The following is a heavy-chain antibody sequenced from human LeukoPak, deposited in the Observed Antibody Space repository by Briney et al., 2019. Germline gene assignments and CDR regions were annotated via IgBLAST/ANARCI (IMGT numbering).Heavy chain of an antibody. CDR3: AKGHTDSSGYYYFDS. J-gene: IGHJ4*02. V-gene: IGHV3-23*01. Sequence: GGTLRLSCAASGFIFSNYGMSWVRQAPGKGLEWVSAIRGNAATTYYADSVKGRFSIFRDNSKNMLYLQMNSLRVEDTAVYYCAKGHTDSSGYYYFDSWGQGTLVTVSS. CDR1: GFIFSNYG. D-gene: IGHD3-22*01. CDR2: IRGNAATT.